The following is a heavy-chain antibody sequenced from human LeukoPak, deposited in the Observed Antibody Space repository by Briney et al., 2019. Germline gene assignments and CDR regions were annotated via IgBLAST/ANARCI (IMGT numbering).Heavy chain of an antibody. CDR2: ISGGGGST. CDR3: AKDASYYYGSGRGPFDY. V-gene: IGHV3-23*01. CDR1: GFTFSSYA. D-gene: IGHD3-10*01. J-gene: IGHJ4*02. Sequence: PGGSLRLSCAASGFTFSSYAMSWVRQAPGKGLEWVSAISGGGGSTYYADPVKGRFTISRDNSKNTLYLQMNSLRAEDTAVYYCAKDASYYYGSGRGPFDYWGQGTLVTVSS.